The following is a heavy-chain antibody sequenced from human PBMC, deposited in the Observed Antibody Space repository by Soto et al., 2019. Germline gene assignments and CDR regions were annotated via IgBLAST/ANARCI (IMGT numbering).Heavy chain of an antibody. CDR3: SGGSDKGALWGDYYYGMDV. Sequence: QVQLVQSGAEVKKPGSSVKVSCKASGGTFSSYAISWVRQAPGQGLEWMGGIIPIFGTANYAQKFQGRVTITGEESKSTGLKEVERLRSGEKGGYYCSGGSDKGALWGDYYYGMDVWGQGTTVTVSS. CDR2: IIPIFGTA. J-gene: IGHJ6*02. V-gene: IGHV1-69*01. CDR1: GGTFSSYA. D-gene: IGHD3-16*01.